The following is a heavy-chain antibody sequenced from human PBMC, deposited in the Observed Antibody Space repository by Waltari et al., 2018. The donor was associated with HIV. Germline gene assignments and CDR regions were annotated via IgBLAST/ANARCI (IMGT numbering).Heavy chain of an antibody. CDR2: IYWDDDK. CDR3: AHMASIVVVPAANYWYFDL. Sequence: QITLTESGPTLVKPTQTLTLTCTFSGFSLSTSGVGVGWIRQPPGKALEWLALIYWDDDKRYSPSLKSRLTITKDTSKNQVVLTMTNMDPVDTATYYCAHMASIVVVPAANYWYFDLWGRGTLVTVSS. J-gene: IGHJ2*01. V-gene: IGHV2-5*02. D-gene: IGHD2-2*01. CDR1: GFSLSTSGVG.